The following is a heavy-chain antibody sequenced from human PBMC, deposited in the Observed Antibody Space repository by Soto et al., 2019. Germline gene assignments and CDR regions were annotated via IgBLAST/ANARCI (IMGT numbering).Heavy chain of an antibody. J-gene: IGHJ4*02. CDR2: IIPILGIA. D-gene: IGHD4-17*01. CDR3: APGGGGELYGDYASFDY. V-gene: IGHV1-69*02. CDR1: GGTFSSYT. Sequence: QVQLVQSGAEVKKPGSSVKVSCKASGGTFSSYTISWVRQAPGQGLEWMGRIIPILGIANYAQKFQGRVTITADKPTSQGYTGVSNRRSGDPAVYYWAPGGGGELYGDYASFDYWGQGTLVTVSS.